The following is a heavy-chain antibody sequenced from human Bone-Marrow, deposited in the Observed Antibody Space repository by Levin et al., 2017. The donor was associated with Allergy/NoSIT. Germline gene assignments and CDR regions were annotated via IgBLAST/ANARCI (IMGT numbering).Heavy chain of an antibody. Sequence: GGSLRLSCGASGFTFSGHGMHWLRQAPGKGLEWLTVISYDGSNKYYAESVKGRFTVSRDNSRNTVSLEMSSLRPEDTAVYYCAKDNGGTYHAGKNWFHPWGPGTLVTVSS. CDR3: AKDNGGTYHAGKNWFHP. D-gene: IGHD1-26*01. J-gene: IGHJ5*02. CDR2: ISYDGSNK. CDR1: GFTFSGHG. V-gene: IGHV3-30*18.